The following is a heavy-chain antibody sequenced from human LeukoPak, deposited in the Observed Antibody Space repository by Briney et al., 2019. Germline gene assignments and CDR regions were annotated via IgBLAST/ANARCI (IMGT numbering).Heavy chain of an antibody. J-gene: IGHJ3*02. D-gene: IGHD6-19*01. CDR2: ISSSSSTI. CDR1: GFTFSSYT. Sequence: GGSLRLSCAASGFTFSSYTMHWIRQAPGKGLEWVSYISSSSSTIYYADSVKGRFTISRDNAKNSLYLQMNSLRAEDTAVYYCARDSPKQWQVTDAFDIWGQGTMVTVSS. CDR3: ARDSPKQWQVTDAFDI. V-gene: IGHV3-48*01.